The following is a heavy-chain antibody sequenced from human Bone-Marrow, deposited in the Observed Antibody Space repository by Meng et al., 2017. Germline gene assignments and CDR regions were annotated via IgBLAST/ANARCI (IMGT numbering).Heavy chain of an antibody. V-gene: IGHV1-69-2*01. Sequence: ASVKVSCKVSGYTFTDYYMHWVQQAPGKGLEWMGLVDPEDGETIYAEKFQGRVTITADTSTDTAYMELSSLRSEDTAVYYCATGVPIAAAGTRNLYYYYYGMDVWGQGTTVTVSS. J-gene: IGHJ6*02. CDR2: VDPEDGET. CDR1: GYTFTDYY. CDR3: ATGVPIAAAGTRNLYYYYYGMDV. D-gene: IGHD6-13*01.